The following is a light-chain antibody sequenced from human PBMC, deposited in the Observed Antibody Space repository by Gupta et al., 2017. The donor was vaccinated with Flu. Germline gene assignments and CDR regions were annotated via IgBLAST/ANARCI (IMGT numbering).Light chain of an antibody. CDR2: AAS. CDR3: LQDYNFPRT. Sequence: AIQMTQSPSSLSASVGDRVTITCRASQGIGNELGWYQQKPGKAPKFLIYAASNLQSGVPSRFSGSGSGTDFTLTISSLQPEDFATYYCLQDYNFPRTFGQGTKVEFK. V-gene: IGKV1-6*01. J-gene: IGKJ1*01. CDR1: QGIGNE.